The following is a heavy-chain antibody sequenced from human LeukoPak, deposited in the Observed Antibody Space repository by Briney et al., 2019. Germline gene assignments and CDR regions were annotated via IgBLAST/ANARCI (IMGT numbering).Heavy chain of an antibody. CDR2: ISYDGSNK. D-gene: IGHD3-10*01. Sequence: PGGSLRLSCAASGFTFSSYAMQWVRQAPGKGLEWVAVISYDGSNKYYADSVKGRFTISRDNSKNTLYLQMNSLRAEDTAVYYCARDYEVITMGYYYYYGMDVWGQGTTVTVSS. CDR3: ARDYEVITMGYYYYYGMDV. J-gene: IGHJ6*02. V-gene: IGHV3-30-3*01. CDR1: GFTFSSYA.